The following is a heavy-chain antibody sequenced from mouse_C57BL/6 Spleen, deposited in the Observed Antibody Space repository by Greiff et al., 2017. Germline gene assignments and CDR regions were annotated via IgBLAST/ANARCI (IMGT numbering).Heavy chain of an antibody. Sequence: QVQLQQPGAELVKPGASVKMSCKASGYTFTSYWITWVKQRPGQGLEWIGDIYPGSGSTNYNEKFKSKATLTVDTSSSTAYMQLSSLTSEYSAVYYCARSITTVVATDYYAMDYWGQGTSVTVSS. J-gene: IGHJ4*01. V-gene: IGHV1-55*01. D-gene: IGHD1-1*01. CDR2: IYPGSGST. CDR1: GYTFTSYW. CDR3: ARSITTVVATDYYAMDY.